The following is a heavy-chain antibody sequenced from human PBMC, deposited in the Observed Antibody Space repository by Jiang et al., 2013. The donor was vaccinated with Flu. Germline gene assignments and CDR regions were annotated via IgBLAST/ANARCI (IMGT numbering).Heavy chain of an antibody. Sequence: SWIRQPPGKGLEWIGYIYYSGSTNYNPSLKSRVTISVDTSKNQFSLKLSSVTAADTAVYYCAREVDYGDHRYYGMDVWGQGTTVTVSS. CDR3: AREVDYGDHRYYGMDV. V-gene: IGHV4-59*01. CDR2: IYYSGST. D-gene: IGHD4-17*01. J-gene: IGHJ6*02.